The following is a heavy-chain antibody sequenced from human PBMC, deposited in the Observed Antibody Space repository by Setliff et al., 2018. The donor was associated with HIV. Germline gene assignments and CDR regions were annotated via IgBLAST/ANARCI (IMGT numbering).Heavy chain of an antibody. V-gene: IGHV4-59*08. Sequence: PSETLSLTCSVSGGSISRHNGSWIRQHPGKGLDWIGDIYHSGSTNYNPSLKSRVTISVDTSKIQLSLKLSSVTAADTAVYYCVRPIVGDTARYFDYWGQGTLVTVSS. CDR1: GGSISRHN. D-gene: IGHD1-26*01. J-gene: IGHJ4*02. CDR2: IYHSGST. CDR3: VRPIVGDTARYFDY.